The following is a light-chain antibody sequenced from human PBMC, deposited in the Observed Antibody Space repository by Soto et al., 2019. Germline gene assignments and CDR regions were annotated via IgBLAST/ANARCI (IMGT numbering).Light chain of an antibody. Sequence: DIVMTQSPDSLTVSLGGRATINCRSSQSVLYSSNNKNYLAWYQQKAGQPPRLLINWASTRDSGVPDRFSGSGSGTDFTLTISSLQAEDAADYSCQQYFRTPITFGGGTKVEIK. V-gene: IGKV4-1*01. J-gene: IGKJ4*01. CDR1: QSVLYSSNNKNY. CDR2: WAS. CDR3: QQYFRTPIT.